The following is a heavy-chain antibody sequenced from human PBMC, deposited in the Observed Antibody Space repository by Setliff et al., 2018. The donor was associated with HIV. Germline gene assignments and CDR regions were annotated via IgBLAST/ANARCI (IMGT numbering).Heavy chain of an antibody. V-gene: IGHV1-18*01. Sequence: ASVKVSCKASGYSFTAYGISWVRQAPGQGFEWMGWINIDSGHTNFAQKFQDRVTVTTDTSTNTTYMELRCLRSDDTAVFYCARCVKGIATTCKYYFTYWGQGTLVTVSS. CDR3: ARCVKGIATTCKYYFTY. J-gene: IGHJ4*02. CDR2: INIDSGHT. D-gene: IGHD6-13*01. CDR1: GYSFTAYG.